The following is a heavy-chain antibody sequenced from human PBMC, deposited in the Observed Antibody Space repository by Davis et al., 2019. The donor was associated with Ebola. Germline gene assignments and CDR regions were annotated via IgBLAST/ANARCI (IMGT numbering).Heavy chain of an antibody. CDR3: AVFSSGWYLSS. J-gene: IGHJ5*02. D-gene: IGHD6-19*01. CDR1: GYTFTSYG. Sequence: ASVKVSCKASGYTFTSYGISWVRQAPGQGLEWMGWISAYNGNTNYAQKLQGRVTMTTDTSTSTAYMELRSLRSEDTAVYYCAVFSSGWYLSSWGQGTLVTVSS. V-gene: IGHV1-18*01. CDR2: ISAYNGNT.